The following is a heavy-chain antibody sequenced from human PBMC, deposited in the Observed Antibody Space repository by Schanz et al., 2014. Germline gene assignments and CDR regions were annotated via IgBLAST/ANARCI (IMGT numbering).Heavy chain of an antibody. CDR1: GFTLSNSD. CDR2: IGYLGDT. J-gene: IGHJ4*02. D-gene: IGHD3-10*01. CDR3: ARANYRRKINFDY. V-gene: IGHV3-13*01. Sequence: EVQLVESGGGLVQPGGSLRLSCAASGFTLSNSDMHWVRQGTGKGLEWVSTIGYLGDTYYPDSVKGRFTMSRDNSKNTLYLQMNSRRAENTAVYYCARANYRRKINFDYWGRGTLVTVSS.